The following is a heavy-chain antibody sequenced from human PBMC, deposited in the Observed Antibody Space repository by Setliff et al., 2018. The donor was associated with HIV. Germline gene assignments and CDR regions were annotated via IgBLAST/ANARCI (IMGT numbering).Heavy chain of an antibody. Sequence: SETLSLTCAVYGGSFSGYHWNWIRQPPGKGLEWIGEINHSGRTNYNPSLKSRVTISVDTSKNQFSLKLRSVTAADTAMYYCARVSITYWYSIPTFYYYYMDVWGKGTKVTVPS. D-gene: IGHD2-15*01. CDR1: GGSFSGYH. V-gene: IGHV4-34*01. CDR3: ARVSITYWYSIPTFYYYYMDV. J-gene: IGHJ6*03. CDR2: INHSGRT.